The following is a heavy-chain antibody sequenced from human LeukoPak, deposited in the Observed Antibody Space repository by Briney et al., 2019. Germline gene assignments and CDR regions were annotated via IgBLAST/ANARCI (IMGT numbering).Heavy chain of an antibody. CDR2: IYNDGSA. D-gene: IGHD3-22*01. CDR3: VRQVVGPWE. J-gene: IGHJ4*02. Sequence: GGSLRLSCAASGFTVNTYYTTWVRQVPGKGLEWVSIIYNDGSALYADSVKGRFTISRDNSKNTLYLQMNSLRDEDTAVYYCVRQVVGPWEWGQGTLVTVSS. CDR1: GFTVNTYY. V-gene: IGHV3-53*01.